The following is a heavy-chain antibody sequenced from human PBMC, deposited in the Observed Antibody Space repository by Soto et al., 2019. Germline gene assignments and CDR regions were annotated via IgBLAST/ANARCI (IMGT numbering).Heavy chain of an antibody. CDR1: GYTFSTYA. V-gene: IGHV1-3*01. Sequence: ASVKVSCKASGYTFSTYAMHWVRQAPGQSLEWMGWLNGGTGQTRYSQKFQDRVIITRDTSASTGYMELSSLTSEDTAVYYCARGKGMEENYFYYGLDIWGQGTTVTVAS. CDR2: LNGGTGQT. J-gene: IGHJ6*02. D-gene: IGHD1-1*01. CDR3: ARGKGMEENYFYYGLDI.